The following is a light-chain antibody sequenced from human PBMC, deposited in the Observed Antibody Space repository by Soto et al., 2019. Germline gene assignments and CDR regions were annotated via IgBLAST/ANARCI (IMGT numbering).Light chain of an antibody. J-gene: IGLJ1*01. CDR3: SSYAGSNNPPYV. CDR1: SSDVGGYNY. CDR2: EVS. V-gene: IGLV2-8*01. Sequence: QSVLTQPPSASGSPGQSVTISCTGTSSDVGGYNYVSWYQQHPGKAPKLMIYEVSKRPSGVPDRFSGPKSGNTASLTVSGLQAEDEADYYCSSYAGSNNPPYVFGTGTKLTVL.